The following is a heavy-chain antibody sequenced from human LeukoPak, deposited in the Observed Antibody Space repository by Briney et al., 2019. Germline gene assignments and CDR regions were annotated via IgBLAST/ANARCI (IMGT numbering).Heavy chain of an antibody. CDR3: ARLIIVATNFDY. V-gene: IGHV3-11*06. D-gene: IGHD3-16*01. Sequence: PGGSLRLSCAASGSTFSDYYMSWIRQAPGKGLEWVSYISSSSSYTNYADSVKGRFTISRDNAKNSLYLQMNSLRAEDTAVYYCARLIIVATNFDYWGQGTLVTVSS. CDR1: GSTFSDYY. J-gene: IGHJ4*02. CDR2: ISSSSSYT.